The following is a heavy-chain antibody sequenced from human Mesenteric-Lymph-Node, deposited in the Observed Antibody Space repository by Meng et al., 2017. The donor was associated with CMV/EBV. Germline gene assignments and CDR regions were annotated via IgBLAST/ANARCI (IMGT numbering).Heavy chain of an antibody. Sequence: SGYTFTSYDMPWLRQAPGQGLEWMGIINPSGGSTSYAQKFQGRVTMTRDTSTSTVYMELSSLRSEDTAVYYCAVKLGIGGGSDAFDIWGQGTMVTVSS. CDR3: AVKLGIGGGSDAFDI. J-gene: IGHJ3*02. CDR1: GYTFTSYD. V-gene: IGHV1-46*01. CDR2: INPSGGST. D-gene: IGHD3-16*01.